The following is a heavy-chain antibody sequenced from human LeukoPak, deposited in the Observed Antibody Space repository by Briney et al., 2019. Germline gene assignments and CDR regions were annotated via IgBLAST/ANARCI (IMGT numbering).Heavy chain of an antibody. V-gene: IGHV3-48*03. CDR1: GFTFSNYE. CDR3: ARLSGSYSDY. Sequence: GGSLRLSCAASGFTFSNYEMNWVRQAPGRGLEWVSYISSSGNTIYYADSVKGRFTISRDNAKNSLYLQMNSLRAEDTAVYYCARLSGSYSDYWGQGTLVTVSS. D-gene: IGHD1-26*01. J-gene: IGHJ4*02. CDR2: ISSSGNTI.